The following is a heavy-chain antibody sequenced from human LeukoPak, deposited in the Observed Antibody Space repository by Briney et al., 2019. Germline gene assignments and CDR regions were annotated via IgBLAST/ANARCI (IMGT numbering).Heavy chain of an antibody. CDR2: IYTSGST. V-gene: IGHV4-4*07. CDR1: GGSISSYY. CDR3: ARDRMGTIMVPIDY. J-gene: IGHJ4*02. D-gene: IGHD3-10*01. Sequence: KPSETLSLTCTVSGGSISSYYWSWIRQPAGKGLEWIGRIYTSGSTNYNPSLKSRVTISVDTSKNQFSLKLRSVTAADTAVYYCARDRMGTIMVPIDYWGQGPLVTVSS.